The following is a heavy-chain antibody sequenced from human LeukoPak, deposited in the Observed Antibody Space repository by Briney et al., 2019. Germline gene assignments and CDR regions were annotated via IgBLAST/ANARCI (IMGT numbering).Heavy chain of an antibody. CDR1: GYTFSCLG. CDR3: AHSSNLPESIPFDY. Sequence: ASVKVSCKASGYTFSCLGISWVRQAPGQGLEWLGWISSYNGNTDYAQKLQGRVTMTADTSTSTIYMELRSLGSDDTAVYYCAHSSNLPESIPFDYWGQGTLVTVSS. D-gene: IGHD1-14*01. CDR2: ISSYNGNT. J-gene: IGHJ4*02. V-gene: IGHV1-18*01.